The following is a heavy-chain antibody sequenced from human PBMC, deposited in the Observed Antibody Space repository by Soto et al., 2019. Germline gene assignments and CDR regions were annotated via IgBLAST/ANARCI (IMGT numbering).Heavy chain of an antibody. D-gene: IGHD2-2*01. CDR3: AKDRVPDGRWNFDY. Sequence: EVHLLESGGRLVQAGGSLRLSCVPSGISFSGYTMSWVRQAPGRGLEWVASIYGNGGGTFYADSVKGRFTISRDNSKRILCLDITALGAEDTAVYYCAKDRVPDGRWNFDYWGQGTLVTVSS. CDR2: IYGNGGGT. V-gene: IGHV3-23*01. J-gene: IGHJ4*02. CDR1: GISFSGYT.